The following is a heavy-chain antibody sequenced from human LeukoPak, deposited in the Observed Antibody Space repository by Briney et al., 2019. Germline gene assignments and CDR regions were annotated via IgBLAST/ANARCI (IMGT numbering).Heavy chain of an antibody. D-gene: IGHD3-3*01. CDR2: INPNSGGT. CDR3: ARADLTYYDFWSGYRAVYYFDY. V-gene: IGHV1-2*02. CDR1: GYTFTGYY. J-gene: IGHJ4*02. Sequence: GASVKVSCKASGYTFTGYYMHWVRQAPGQGLEWMGWINPNSGGTSYAQKFQGRVTMTRDTSISTAYMELSRLRSDDTAVYYCARADLTYYDFWSGYRAVYYFDYWGQGTLVTVSS.